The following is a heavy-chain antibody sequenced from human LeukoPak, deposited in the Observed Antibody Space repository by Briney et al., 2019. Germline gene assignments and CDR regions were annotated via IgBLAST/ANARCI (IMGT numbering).Heavy chain of an antibody. D-gene: IGHD3-22*01. CDR1: GYTFTSYG. V-gene: IGHV1-2*02. Sequence: ASVKVSCKASGYTFTSYGISWVRQAPGQGLEWMGWINPNSGGTNFAQKFQGRVSMTRDTSISTAYMELSRLRSDDTAVFYCARELGSGYYRYFDYWGQGTLVTVSS. CDR2: INPNSGGT. J-gene: IGHJ4*02. CDR3: ARELGSGYYRYFDY.